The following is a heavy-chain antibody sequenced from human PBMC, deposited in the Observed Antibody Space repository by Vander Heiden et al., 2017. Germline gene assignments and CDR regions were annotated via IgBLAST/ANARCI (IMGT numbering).Heavy chain of an antibody. D-gene: IGHD3-10*01. CDR1: GFTFGNYW. CDR2: IKQDGREK. J-gene: IGHJ4*02. Sequence: EVQLVASGGALVQPGTSLRLSCAASGFTFGNYWMSGVRQAPGKGLEWVANIKQDGREKYYVDSVKGRFTISRDNARNSLYLQMNSLRADDTAVYYCARDLYYGSGSPTADCWGQGTLVTVSS. V-gene: IGHV3-7*03. CDR3: ARDLYYGSGSPTADC.